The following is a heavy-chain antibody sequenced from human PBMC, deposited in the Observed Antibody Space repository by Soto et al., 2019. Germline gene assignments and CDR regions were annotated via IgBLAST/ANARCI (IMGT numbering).Heavy chain of an antibody. V-gene: IGHV3-74*01. CDR3: ARDGGGGGRDVDV. CDR1: GFTFSTYW. Sequence: EVQLVESGGGLVQPGGSLRLSCAASGFTFSTYWIHWVRQAPGKGLVCVSRINSDGSSTNYADSVKGRFTLSRDNAKSTLFLQTNSLRAEDTAVYYCARDGGGGGRDVDVGGQGTTVTVSS. D-gene: IGHD3-10*01. CDR2: INSDGSST. J-gene: IGHJ6*02.